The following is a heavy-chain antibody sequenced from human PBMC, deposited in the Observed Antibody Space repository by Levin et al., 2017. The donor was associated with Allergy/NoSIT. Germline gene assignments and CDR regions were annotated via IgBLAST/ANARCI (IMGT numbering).Heavy chain of an antibody. Sequence: GESLKISCSASGFTFDDYAMHWVRQAPGKGLEWVSLVSWDGGSAYYADSVKGRFTISRDNSKNSLYLQMHTLRTEDTALYYCAKDKLSHAPSGIDYWGQGTLVTVSS. CDR2: VSWDGGSA. D-gene: IGHD3-10*01. CDR3: AKDKLSHAPSGIDY. V-gene: IGHV3-43D*03. CDR1: GFTFDDYA. J-gene: IGHJ4*02.